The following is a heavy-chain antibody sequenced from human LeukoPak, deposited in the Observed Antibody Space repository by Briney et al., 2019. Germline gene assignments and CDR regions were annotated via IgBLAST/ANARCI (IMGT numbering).Heavy chain of an antibody. CDR2: IIPIFGTA. V-gene: IGHV1-69*13. Sequence: ASVKVSCKXSGGTFSSYAISWVRQAPRQGLEWMGGIIPIFGTANYAQKFQGRVTITADESTSTAYMELSSLRSEDAAVYYCARGGFRAFDIWGQGTMVTVSS. CDR1: GGTFSSYA. D-gene: IGHD5-12*01. CDR3: ARGGFRAFDI. J-gene: IGHJ3*02.